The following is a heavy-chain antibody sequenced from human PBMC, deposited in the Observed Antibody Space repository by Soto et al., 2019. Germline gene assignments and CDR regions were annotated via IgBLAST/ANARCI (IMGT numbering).Heavy chain of an antibody. V-gene: IGHV3-15*07. CDR2: IKSKSDGGTT. D-gene: IGHD6-19*01. CDR1: GFTFSNAW. CDR3: TTGGLAVTNDY. Sequence: GGSLRLSCAASGFTFSNAWMNWVRQAPGKGLEWVGRIKSKSDGGTTDYAAPVKGIFTISRDDSKNTLYLQMNSLKTDDTAVYYCTTGGLAVTNDYWGQGTLVTVSS. J-gene: IGHJ4*02.